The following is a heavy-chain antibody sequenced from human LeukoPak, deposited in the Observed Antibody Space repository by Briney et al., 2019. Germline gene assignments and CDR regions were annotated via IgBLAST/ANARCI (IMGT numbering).Heavy chain of an antibody. J-gene: IGHJ3*02. Sequence: SETLSLTCAVYGGSFSGYYWSWIRQPPGKGLEWIGEINHSGSTNYNPSLKSRVTISVDTSKNQFSLKLSSVTAADTAVYYCARVPLRGCSSTSCYPDAFDIWGQGTMVTVSS. CDR1: GGSFSGYY. CDR3: ARVPLRGCSSTSCYPDAFDI. D-gene: IGHD2-2*01. CDR2: INHSGST. V-gene: IGHV4-34*01.